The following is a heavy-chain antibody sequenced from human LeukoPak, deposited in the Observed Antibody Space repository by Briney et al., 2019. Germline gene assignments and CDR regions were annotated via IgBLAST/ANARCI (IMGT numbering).Heavy chain of an antibody. D-gene: IGHD3-16*01. CDR2: INPNSGGT. Sequence: ASVKVSCKASGYTFTGYYMHWVRQAPGQGLEWMGRINPNSGGTNYAQKFRGRVTMTRDTSISTAYMELSRLRSDDTAVYYCAREGQLTYTSYFDYWGQGTLVTVSS. CDR1: GYTFTGYY. CDR3: AREGQLTYTSYFDY. J-gene: IGHJ4*02. V-gene: IGHV1-2*06.